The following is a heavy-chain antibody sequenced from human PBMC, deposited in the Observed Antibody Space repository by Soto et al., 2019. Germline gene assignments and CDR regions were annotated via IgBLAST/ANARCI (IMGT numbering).Heavy chain of an antibody. CDR3: ARLGTKAMYG. CDR2: IIPLFGTA. CDR1: GGTFDAYT. Sequence: QVQLVQSGAEVRKPGSSVRVSCKASGGTFDAYTITWVRQAPGQGLEWMGGIIPLFGTANYAQKFQGRVTITADESTTTAHMSLSSLRSEDTAVYFCARLGTKAMYGWGQGTTVTISS. D-gene: IGHD2-2*01. V-gene: IGHV1-69*01. J-gene: IGHJ6*02.